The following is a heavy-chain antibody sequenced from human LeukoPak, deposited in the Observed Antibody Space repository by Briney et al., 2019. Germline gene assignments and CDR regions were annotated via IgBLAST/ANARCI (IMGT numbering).Heavy chain of an antibody. CDR3: ARVGVAVAGRGPRFDY. V-gene: IGHV1-69*13. CDR2: IIPIFGTA. J-gene: IGHJ4*02. D-gene: IGHD6-19*01. Sequence: GASVKVSCTASGGTFSSYAISWVRQAPGQGLEWMGGIIPIFGTANYAQKFQGRVTITADESTSTAYMELSSLRSEDTAVYYCARVGVAVAGRGPRFDYWGQGTLVTVSS. CDR1: GGTFSSYA.